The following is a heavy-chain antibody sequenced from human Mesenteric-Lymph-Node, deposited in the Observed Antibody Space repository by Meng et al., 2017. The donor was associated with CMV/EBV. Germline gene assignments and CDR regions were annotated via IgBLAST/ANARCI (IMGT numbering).Heavy chain of an antibody. D-gene: IGHD4-11*01. Sequence: GGSLRLSCAASGFTFSSYSMNWVRQAPGKGLEWVSSISSSSSYIYYADSVKGRFTISRDNAKNSLYLQMNSLRAEDTAVYYCASGMGTVTGSRKPIDYWGQGTLVTVSS. CDR3: ASGMGTVTGSRKPIDY. J-gene: IGHJ4*02. CDR1: GFTFSSYS. V-gene: IGHV3-21*01. CDR2: ISSSSSYI.